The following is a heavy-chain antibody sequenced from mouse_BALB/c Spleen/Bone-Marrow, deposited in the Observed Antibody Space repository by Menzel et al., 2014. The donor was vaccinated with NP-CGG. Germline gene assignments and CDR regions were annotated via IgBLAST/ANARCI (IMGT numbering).Heavy chain of an antibody. CDR3: TRDGKGNYNYAMDY. CDR1: GFTFSSYT. Sequence: DVMLVESGGGLVKPGASVKLSCAASGFTFSSYTMSWVRQTPEKRLEWVGTISSGGSYTYYPYNVKGRSTISRDNAKNTPYLQMSSLKSEDTAMYCCTRDGKGNYNYAMDYWGQGPSVTVSS. D-gene: IGHD2-1*01. CDR2: ISSGGSYT. J-gene: IGHJ4*01. V-gene: IGHV5-6-4*01.